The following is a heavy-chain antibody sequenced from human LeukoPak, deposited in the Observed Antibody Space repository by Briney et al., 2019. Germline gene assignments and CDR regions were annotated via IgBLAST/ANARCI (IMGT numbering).Heavy chain of an antibody. CDR3: ARGYMGTIDY. CDR1: GGSFSGYY. CDR2: INHSGST. J-gene: IGHJ4*02. Sequence: SETLSLTCAVYGGSFSGYYWSWIRQPPGKGLEWIGEINHSGSTNYNPSLKSRVTISVDTSKNHLSLQLNSVTPEDTAVYYCARGYMGTIDYWGQGTLVIVSS. V-gene: IGHV4-34*01. D-gene: IGHD1-7*01.